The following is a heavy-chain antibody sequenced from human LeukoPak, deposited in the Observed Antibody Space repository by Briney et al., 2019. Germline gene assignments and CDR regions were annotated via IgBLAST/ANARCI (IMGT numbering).Heavy chain of an antibody. Sequence: SETLSLTCTVSVGSISSYYWNCIRQPPGKGLEWSGHIYYSGSTKYNPSLKSRVTISVDTSKNHFSLTLNSVTAAATAVYYCARSRGGYSEYGSWFDPWGQEILLTVSS. CDR2: IYYSGST. D-gene: IGHD1-26*01. J-gene: IGHJ5*02. CDR3: ARSRGGYSEYGSWFDP. V-gene: IGHV4-59*01. CDR1: VGSISSYY.